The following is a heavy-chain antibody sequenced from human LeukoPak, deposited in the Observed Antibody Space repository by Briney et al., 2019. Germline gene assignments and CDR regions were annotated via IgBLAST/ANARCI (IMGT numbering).Heavy chain of an antibody. D-gene: IGHD6-6*01. V-gene: IGHV3-30*18. J-gene: IGHJ4*02. CDR3: AKIVGYSSSSVYFDY. CDR1: GFTFSSYG. Sequence: GGSLRLSCAASGFTFSSYGMHWVRQAPGKGLEWVAVISYDGSNKYYADSVKGRFTISRDNSKDTLYLQMNSLRAEDTAVYYCAKIVGYSSSSVYFDYWGQGTLVTVSS. CDR2: ISYDGSNK.